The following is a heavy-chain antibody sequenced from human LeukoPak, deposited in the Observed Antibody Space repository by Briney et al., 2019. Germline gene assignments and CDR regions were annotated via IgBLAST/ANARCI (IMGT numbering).Heavy chain of an antibody. V-gene: IGHV4-59*01. D-gene: IGHD6-13*01. Sequence: SETLSLTCTVSGGSISSYYWSWIRQPPGKGLEWIGYIYYSGSTNYNPSLKSRVTISVDTSKNQFSLKLSSVTAADTAVYYCAGWAAGFDPWGQGTLDTVSS. CDR3: AGWAAGFDP. CDR2: IYYSGST. J-gene: IGHJ5*02. CDR1: GGSISSYY.